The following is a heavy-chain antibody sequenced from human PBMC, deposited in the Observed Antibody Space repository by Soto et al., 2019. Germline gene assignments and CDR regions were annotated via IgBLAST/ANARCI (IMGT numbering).Heavy chain of an antibody. J-gene: IGHJ4*02. CDR3: VRSGHSFGGVM. Sequence: QVQLQEWGPGLVRPSETLSLTCTVSGASMNDYYGSWVRQHPEKGLEWIGYMHSSGGSNSNPSLKGRVTISVDTSKNQISLKLTSVTAADTAVYYCVRSGHSFGGVMWGQGTLVTVSS. CDR1: GASMNDYY. CDR2: MHSSGGS. D-gene: IGHD3-16*01. V-gene: IGHV4-59*01.